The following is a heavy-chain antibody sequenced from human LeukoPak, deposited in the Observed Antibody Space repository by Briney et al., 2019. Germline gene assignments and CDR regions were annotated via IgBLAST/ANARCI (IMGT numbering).Heavy chain of an antibody. CDR3: ARDGNAGNDFDY. CDR1: GFTFSTSW. CDR2: IGQDGSDM. Sequence: GGSLRLSCEASGFTFSTSWMTWVRQAPGKGLEWVASIGQDGSDMRYEGSVKGRFAVSRDNAKNSLYLQMNSLRVEDTAVYYCARDGNAGNDFDYWGQGTLVTVSS. J-gene: IGHJ4*02. D-gene: IGHD1-1*01. V-gene: IGHV3-7*01.